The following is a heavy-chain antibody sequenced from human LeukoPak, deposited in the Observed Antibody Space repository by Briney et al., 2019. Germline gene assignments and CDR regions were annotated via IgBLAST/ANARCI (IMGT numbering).Heavy chain of an antibody. Sequence: GGSLRLSCAASGFTFSDNCVSWIRPAPGGGLEWVSYISSSSSYTNYADSVKGRFTISRDNAKNSLYLQMNSLRAEDTAVYYCARDLGYCSSTSCSDAFDIWGQGTMVTVSS. D-gene: IGHD2-2*01. CDR3: ARDLGYCSSTSCSDAFDI. V-gene: IGHV3-11*06. J-gene: IGHJ3*02. CDR2: ISSSSSYT. CDR1: GFTFSDNC.